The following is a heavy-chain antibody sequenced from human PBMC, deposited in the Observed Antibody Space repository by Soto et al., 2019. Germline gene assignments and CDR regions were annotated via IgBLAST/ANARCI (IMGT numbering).Heavy chain of an antibody. V-gene: IGHV3-53*01. Sequence: EVQLVESGGGLIQPGGSLRLSCAVSGFTVRANYMSWVRQAPGKGLEWVSVIYSGDTTYYADSVKGRFIISRDISKNTLYLQMNLLRAENTAVYYCHGYGYWGQGTLVTVSS. CDR2: IYSGDTT. CDR3: HGYGY. D-gene: IGHD5-12*01. CDR1: GFTVRANY. J-gene: IGHJ4*02.